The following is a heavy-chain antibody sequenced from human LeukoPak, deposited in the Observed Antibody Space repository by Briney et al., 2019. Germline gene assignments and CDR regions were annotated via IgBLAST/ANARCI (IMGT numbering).Heavy chain of an antibody. CDR3: ARGLAAAQYYFDY. CDR1: GGSFSGYY. V-gene: IGHV4-34*01. D-gene: IGHD6-13*01. J-gene: IGHJ4*02. CDR2: INHSGST. Sequence: SETLSLTCAVYGGSFSGYYWSWIRQPPGKGLEWIGEINHSGSTNYNPSLKSRVTISVDTSKNQYSLKLSSVTAADTAVYDCARGLAAAQYYFDYWGQGTLVTVSS.